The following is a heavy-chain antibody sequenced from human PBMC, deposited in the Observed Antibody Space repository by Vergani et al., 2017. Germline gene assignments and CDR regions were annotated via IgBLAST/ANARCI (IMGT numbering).Heavy chain of an antibody. CDR1: GGSFSGYY. D-gene: IGHD2-15*01. CDR2: INHSGST. CDR3: ARSGVRGYCSGGSCYFFDP. Sequence: QVQLQQWGAGLLKPSETLSLTCAVYGGSFSGYYWSWIRQPPGKGLEWIGEINHSGSTNYNPSLKSRVTISVDTSKNQFSLKLSSVTAADTAVYYCARSGVRGYCSGGSCYFFDPWGQGTLVTVSS. V-gene: IGHV4-34*01. J-gene: IGHJ5*02.